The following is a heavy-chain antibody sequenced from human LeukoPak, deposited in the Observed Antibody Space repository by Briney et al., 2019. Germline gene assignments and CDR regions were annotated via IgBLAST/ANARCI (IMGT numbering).Heavy chain of an antibody. Sequence: GEFLKISCKGSGYSITSYWIGWVRQMPGKGLGWVGIIYPGDSDTRYSPSFQGQVTISADKSISTAYLQWSSLKASDTAMYYCARQQYSSSGAPLTNWGQGTLVTVSS. J-gene: IGHJ4*02. CDR1: GYSITSYW. D-gene: IGHD6-6*01. CDR3: ARQQYSSSGAPLTN. CDR2: IYPGDSDT. V-gene: IGHV5-51*01.